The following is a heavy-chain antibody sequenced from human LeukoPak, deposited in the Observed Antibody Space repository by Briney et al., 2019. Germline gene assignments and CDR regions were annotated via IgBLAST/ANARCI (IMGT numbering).Heavy chain of an antibody. V-gene: IGHV4-34*01. D-gene: IGHD4-17*01. Sequence: PSETLSLTCAVYGGSFSDYRWSWIRQPPGKGLEWIGEINHSGSTNYNLSLKSRVTISVDTSKKQFSLKLTSVTAADTAVYYCARRVTTRLPFRYWGQGTLVTVSS. CDR3: ARRVTTRLPFRY. J-gene: IGHJ4*02. CDR2: INHSGST. CDR1: GGSFSDYR.